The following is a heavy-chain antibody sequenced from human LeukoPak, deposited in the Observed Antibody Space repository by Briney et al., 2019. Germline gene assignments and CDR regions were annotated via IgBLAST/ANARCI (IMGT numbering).Heavy chain of an antibody. D-gene: IGHD3-3*01. CDR3: ATRYYDFWSGYSSYFDY. V-gene: IGHV4-39*01. J-gene: IGHJ4*02. CDR1: GGSISSSSYY. Sequence: PETLSLTCTVSGGSISSSSYYWGWIRQPPGKGLEWIGSIYYSGSTYYNPSLKSRVTISVDTSKNQFSLKLSSVTAADTAVYYCATRYYDFWSGYSSYFDYWGQGTLVTVSS. CDR2: IYYSGST.